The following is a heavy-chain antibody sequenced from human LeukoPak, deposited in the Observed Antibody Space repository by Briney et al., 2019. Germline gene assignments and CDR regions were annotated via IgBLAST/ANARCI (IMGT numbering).Heavy chain of an antibody. Sequence: APAKVSCKASGYTFTNYDINWVRQATGQGLEWMGWMNPNSGNTGYAQKFQGRVTMTRNTSISTAYMELSSLRYEDTAVYYCATDYTDYSLDYWGQGTLVTVSS. CDR2: MNPNSGNT. CDR1: GYTFTNYD. V-gene: IGHV1-8*01. CDR3: ATDYTDYSLDY. D-gene: IGHD4-11*01. J-gene: IGHJ4*02.